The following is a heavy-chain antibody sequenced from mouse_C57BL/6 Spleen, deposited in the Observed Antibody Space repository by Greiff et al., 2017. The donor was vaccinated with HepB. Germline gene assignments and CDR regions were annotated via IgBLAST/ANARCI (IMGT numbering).Heavy chain of an antibody. D-gene: IGHD2-3*01. Sequence: ESGPGLVKPSQSLSLTCSVTGYSITSGYYWNWIRQFPGNKLEWMGYISYDGSNNYNPSLKNRISITRDTSKNQFFLKLNSVTTEDTATYYCASDGYYGGWFAYWGQGTLVTVSA. CDR1: GYSITSGYY. CDR2: ISYDGSN. J-gene: IGHJ3*01. V-gene: IGHV3-6*01. CDR3: ASDGYYGGWFAY.